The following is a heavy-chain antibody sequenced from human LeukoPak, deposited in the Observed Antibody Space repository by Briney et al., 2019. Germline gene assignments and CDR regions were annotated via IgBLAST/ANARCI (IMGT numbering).Heavy chain of an antibody. V-gene: IGHV1-2*02. J-gene: IGHJ4*02. CDR1: GYTFTGYY. CDR2: INPNRGGT. D-gene: IGHD6-6*01. Sequence: GASVKVSCKASGYTFTGYYMHWVRQAPGQGLEWMGWINPNRGGTNYAQQFQGRVTMTRDTSISTAYMKLSRLRSDDTAVYYCASGIRSSSSNWGQGTLVTVSS. CDR3: ASGIRSSSSN.